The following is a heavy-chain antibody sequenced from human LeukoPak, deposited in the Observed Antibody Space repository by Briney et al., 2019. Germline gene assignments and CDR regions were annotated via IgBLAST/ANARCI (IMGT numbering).Heavy chain of an antibody. D-gene: IGHD3-3*01. J-gene: IGHJ6*02. CDR3: TREGYYDFWSGYYTGEGGFGYDGMDV. CDR1: GFTFGDYA. Sequence: PGRSLRLYCTASGFTFGDYAMSWVRQAPGKGLEWVGFIRSKAYGGTTEYAASVKGRFTISRDDSKSIAYLQMNSLKTEDTAVYYCTREGYYDFWSGYYTGEGGFGYDGMDVWGQGTTVTVSS. V-gene: IGHV3-49*04. CDR2: IRSKAYGGTT.